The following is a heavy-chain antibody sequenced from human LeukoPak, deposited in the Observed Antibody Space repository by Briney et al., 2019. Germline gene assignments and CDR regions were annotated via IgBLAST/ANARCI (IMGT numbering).Heavy chain of an antibody. J-gene: IGHJ4*02. CDR3: ARGKYSSGWPFDY. CDR2: ISSSSSYI. Sequence: PGGSQRLSCAASGFTFSSYSMNWVRQAPGKGLEWVSSISSSSSYIYYADSVKGRFTISRDNAKNSLYLQMNSLRAEDTAVYYCARGKYSSGWPFDYWGQGTLVTVSS. D-gene: IGHD6-19*01. V-gene: IGHV3-21*01. CDR1: GFTFSSYS.